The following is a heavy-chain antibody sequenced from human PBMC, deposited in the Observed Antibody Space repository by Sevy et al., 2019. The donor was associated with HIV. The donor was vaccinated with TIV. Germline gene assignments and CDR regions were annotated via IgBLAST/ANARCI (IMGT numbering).Heavy chain of an antibody. Sequence: GGSLRLSCAASGFTFRSYTMSWVRQAPGKGLEWVSSISGSTTYIYYADSLKGRFTISRDNAKNSLYLQIHSLRAEDTAVYYCAKGGGTSYDSVYFDLWGQRTLVTVSS. J-gene: IGHJ4*02. CDR3: AKGGGTSYDSVYFDL. V-gene: IGHV3-21*01. D-gene: IGHD5-12*01. CDR2: ISGSTTYI. CDR1: GFTFRSYT.